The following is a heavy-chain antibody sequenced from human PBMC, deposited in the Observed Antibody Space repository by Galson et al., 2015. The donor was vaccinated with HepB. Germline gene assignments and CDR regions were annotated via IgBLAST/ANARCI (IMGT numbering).Heavy chain of an antibody. CDR2: IIPIFGIA. D-gene: IGHD3-3*01. CDR1: GGTFSSCA. Sequence: SVKVSCKASGGTFSSCAISWVRQAPGQGLEWMGGIIPIFGIANYAQKFQGRVTITADESTSTAYMELSSLRSEDTAVYYCATDRGVFGVVIESYHYYGMDVWGQGTTVTVSS. V-gene: IGHV1-69*13. J-gene: IGHJ6*02. CDR3: ATDRGVFGVVIESYHYYGMDV.